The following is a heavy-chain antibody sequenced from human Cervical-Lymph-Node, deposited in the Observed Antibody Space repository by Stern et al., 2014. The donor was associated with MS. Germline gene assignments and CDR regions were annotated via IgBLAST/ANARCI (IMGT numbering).Heavy chain of an antibody. D-gene: IGHD5-24*01. J-gene: IGHJ6*02. CDR3: IRVTGWAHLLPQLMDV. CDR1: GFSLDDHA. V-gene: IGHV3-49*03. Sequence: EVQLVESGGGLVQPGLSLRLSCTASGFSLDDHAMTWFRQAPGKGLEWVGFIRSKAFGGTTEYAASVKGRFTISRDDSRGIASLQMNSLKTEDTAVYYCIRVTGWAHLLPQLMDVWGRGTTVTVSS. CDR2: IRSKAFGGTT.